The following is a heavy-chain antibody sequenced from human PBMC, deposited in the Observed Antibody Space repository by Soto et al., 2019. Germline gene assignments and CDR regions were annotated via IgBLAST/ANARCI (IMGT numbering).Heavy chain of an antibody. CDR1: GGTFSSYT. Sequence: QVQLVQSGAAVKKPGSSVKVSCKASGGTFSSYTISWVRQAPGQGLEWMGRMIPILGIANYAQKFQGRVTITADNSTSTAYMELSSLRSEDTAVYYCAIRTMVRGLDPWGQGTLVTVSS. D-gene: IGHD3-10*01. J-gene: IGHJ5*02. CDR3: AIRTMVRGLDP. CDR2: MIPILGIA. V-gene: IGHV1-69*02.